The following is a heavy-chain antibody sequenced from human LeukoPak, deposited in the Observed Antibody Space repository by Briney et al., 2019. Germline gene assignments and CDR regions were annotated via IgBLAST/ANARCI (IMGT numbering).Heavy chain of an antibody. CDR3: ARIVGATIWLFDY. CDR1: GGSISSSSYY. D-gene: IGHD1-26*01. V-gene: IGHV4-39*01. Sequence: SETLSLTCTVSGGSISSSSYYWGWIRQPPGKGLEWIGSIYYSGSTYYNPSLKSRVTISVDTSKNQFSLKLSSVTATDTAVYYCARIVGATIWLFDYWGQGTLVTVSS. J-gene: IGHJ4*02. CDR2: IYYSGST.